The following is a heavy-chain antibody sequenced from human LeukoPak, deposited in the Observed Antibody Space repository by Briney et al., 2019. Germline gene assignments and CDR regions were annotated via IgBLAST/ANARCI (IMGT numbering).Heavy chain of an antibody. CDR3: ARGRHSSSWYKPRLYFDY. CDR1: GFTFSDYY. CDR2: ISSSGSTI. Sequence: GGSLRLSCAASGFTFSDYYMSWIRQAPGKGLEWVSYISSSGSTIYYADSVKGRFTISRDNAKNSLYLQMNSLRAEDTAVYYCARGRHSSSWYKPRLYFDYWGQGTLVTVS. D-gene: IGHD6-13*01. J-gene: IGHJ4*02. V-gene: IGHV3-11*01.